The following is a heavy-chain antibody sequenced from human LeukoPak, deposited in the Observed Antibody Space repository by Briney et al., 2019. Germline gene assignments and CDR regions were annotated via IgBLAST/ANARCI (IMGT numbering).Heavy chain of an antibody. CDR1: GFTFSSYW. J-gene: IGHJ4*02. Sequence: GGSLRLSCAASGFTFSSYWMSWVRQAPGKGLEWVANIKQDGSAKYYVDSVKGRFTISRENPKNSLYLQMNSLRAEDTAVYYCARGGGYYYFDYWGQGTLVTVSS. CDR3: ARGGGYYYFDY. D-gene: IGHD3-22*01. CDR2: IKQDGSAK. V-gene: IGHV3-7*01.